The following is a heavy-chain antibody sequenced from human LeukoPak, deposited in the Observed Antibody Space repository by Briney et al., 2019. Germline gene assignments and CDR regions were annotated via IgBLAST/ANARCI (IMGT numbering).Heavy chain of an antibody. J-gene: IGHJ4*02. D-gene: IGHD3-16*01. V-gene: IGHV3-23*01. CDR2: VSVSGDKT. CDR1: GFTFTSYA. CDR3: AKDDGIKHDNGGWFDY. Sequence: GGSLRLSCVASGFTFTSYAMSWVRQAPGKGLEWVSAVSVSGDKTYYADSVKGRFTISRDNSKNIIALQMNSLRVEDTAVYYCAKDDGIKHDNGGWFDYWGQGTLVTVSP.